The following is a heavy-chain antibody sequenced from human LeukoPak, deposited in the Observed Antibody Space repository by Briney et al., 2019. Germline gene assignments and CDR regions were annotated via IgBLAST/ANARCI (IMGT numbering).Heavy chain of an antibody. V-gene: IGHV3-53*04. CDR3: ARGGGDYSQSMYYYYYGMDV. J-gene: IGHJ6*02. CDR1: GFTVSSNY. CDR2: SYSGGST. Sequence: PGGSLRLSCAASGFTVSSNYMSLVRQAPGKGLEGVSVSYSGGSTYYADSVKGRFTISRHNSKNTLYLQMNSLRAEDTAVYYCARGGGDYSQSMYYYYYGMDVWGQGTTVTVSS. D-gene: IGHD4-17*01.